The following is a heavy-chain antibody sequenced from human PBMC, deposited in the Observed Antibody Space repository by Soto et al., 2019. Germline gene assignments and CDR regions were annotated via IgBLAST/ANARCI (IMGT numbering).Heavy chain of an antibody. D-gene: IGHD3-9*01. CDR2: INPNSGGT. CDR3: AREHYDILTGYSHRNWFDP. Sequence: ASVKVSCKASGYTFTGYYMHWVRQAPGQGLEWMGWINPNSGGTNYAQKFQGWVTMTRDTSISTAYMELSRLRSDDTAVYYCAREHYDILTGYSHRNWFDPRGQGTLVTVPS. CDR1: GYTFTGYY. J-gene: IGHJ5*02. V-gene: IGHV1-2*04.